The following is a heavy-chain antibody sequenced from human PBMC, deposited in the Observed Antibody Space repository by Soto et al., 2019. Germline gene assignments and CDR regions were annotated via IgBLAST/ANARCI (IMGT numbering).Heavy chain of an antibody. J-gene: IGHJ4*02. D-gene: IGHD3-16*01. Sequence: QVKLVQSGAEVKKPGASVKVSCKASGYTFTRYGISWVRQAPAQGLEWMGRISAYNGKTNYAQKLQGRVTLTTDTSTSTADMALRCLGSDYTAADSCAIGQSGGDEEGEASEVDYWGQGTRVTVSS. CDR3: AIGQSGGDEEGEASEVDY. CDR1: GYTFTRYG. CDR2: ISAYNGKT. V-gene: IGHV1-18*01.